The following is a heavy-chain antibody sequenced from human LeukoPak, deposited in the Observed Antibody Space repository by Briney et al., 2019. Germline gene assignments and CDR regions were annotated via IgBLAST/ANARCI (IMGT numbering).Heavy chain of an antibody. V-gene: IGHV4-59*08. Sequence: SETLSLTCTVSGGSISSYYWSWIRQPPGKGLEWIGYIYCSGSTNYNPSLKSRVTISVDTSKNQFSLKLSSVTAADTAVYYCARQYSDDYFDYWGQGTLVTVSS. CDR2: IYCSGST. D-gene: IGHD2-15*01. J-gene: IGHJ4*02. CDR1: GGSISSYY. CDR3: ARQYSDDYFDY.